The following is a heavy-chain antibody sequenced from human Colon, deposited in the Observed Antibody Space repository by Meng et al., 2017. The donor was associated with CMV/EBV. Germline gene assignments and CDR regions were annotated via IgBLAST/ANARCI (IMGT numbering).Heavy chain of an antibody. CDR1: GYTFSSYG. D-gene: IGHD5-12*01. CDR2: ISAHNGNT. J-gene: IGHJ6*02. Sequence: ASVKVSCKASGYTFSSYGISWVRQAPGQGLEWMGWISAHNGNTNYAQKFQDRVSMTTDTSTNTVYMELRSLRSDDTAVYYCARDSTQWLRVAHAAFDVWGRGATVTVSS. V-gene: IGHV1-18*01. CDR3: ARDSTQWLRVAHAAFDV.